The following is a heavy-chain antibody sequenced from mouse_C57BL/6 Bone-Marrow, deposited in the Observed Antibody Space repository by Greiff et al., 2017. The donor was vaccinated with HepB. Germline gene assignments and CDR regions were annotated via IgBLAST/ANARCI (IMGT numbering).Heavy chain of an antibody. J-gene: IGHJ4*01. CDR1: GYTFTSYW. CDR3: ARNAEMDY. Sequence: QVQLQQPGAELVKPGASVKLSCKASGYTFTSYWMQWVKQRPGQGLEWIGEIDPSDSYTNYNQKFKGKATLTVDTSSSTAYMQLSSLTSEDSAVYYCARNAEMDYWGQGTSVTVSS. CDR2: IDPSDSYT. V-gene: IGHV1-50*01.